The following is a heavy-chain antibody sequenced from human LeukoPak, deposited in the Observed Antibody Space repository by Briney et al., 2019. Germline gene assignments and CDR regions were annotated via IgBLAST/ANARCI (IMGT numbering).Heavy chain of an antibody. Sequence: SETLSLTCTVSGGSVSSGSYYRSWIRQPPGKGLEWIGYIYYSGSTNYNPSLKSRVTISVDTSKNQFSLKLSSVTAADTAVYYCARVDYGDHPNYWGQGTLVTVSS. CDR1: GGSVSSGSYY. CDR3: ARVDYGDHPNY. D-gene: IGHD4-17*01. CDR2: IYYSGST. J-gene: IGHJ4*02. V-gene: IGHV4-61*01.